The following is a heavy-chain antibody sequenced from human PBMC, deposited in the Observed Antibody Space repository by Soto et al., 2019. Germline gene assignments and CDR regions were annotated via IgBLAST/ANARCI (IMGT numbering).Heavy chain of an antibody. CDR2: INPSGGST. Sequence: QVQLVQSGAEVKKPGASVKVSCKASGYTFTSYYMHWVRQAPGQGLEWMGIINPSGGSTRYAQKFQGRVTMTRDTATSTVYMELSSLRSEDKSVYYCARDGIAAPPDYWGQGTRVTVSS. V-gene: IGHV1-46*01. CDR1: GYTFTSYY. CDR3: ARDGIAAPPDY. D-gene: IGHD6-6*01. J-gene: IGHJ4*02.